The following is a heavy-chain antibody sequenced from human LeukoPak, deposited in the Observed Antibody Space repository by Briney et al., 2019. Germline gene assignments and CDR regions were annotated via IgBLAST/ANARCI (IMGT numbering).Heavy chain of an antibody. V-gene: IGHV3-21*01. Sequence: PGGSLRLSCAASGFTFSSYSMNWVRQAPGKGLEWVSSISSSSSYIYYADSVKGRFTISRDSAKNSLYLQMNSLRAEDTAVYYCARDGMYYDFWSGYRNEYNWFDPWGQGTLVTVSS. CDR3: ARDGMYYDFWSGYRNEYNWFDP. D-gene: IGHD3-3*01. CDR1: GFTFSSYS. CDR2: ISSSSSYI. J-gene: IGHJ5*02.